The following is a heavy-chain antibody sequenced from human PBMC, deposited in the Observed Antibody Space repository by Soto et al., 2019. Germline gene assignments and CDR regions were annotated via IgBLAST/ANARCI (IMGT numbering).Heavy chain of an antibody. V-gene: IGHV1-8*01. J-gene: IGHJ6*03. Sequence: ASVKVSCKASGYTYTSYDINWVRQATGQGLEWMGWMNPNSGNTGYAQKFQGRVTMTRNTSISTAYMELSSLRSEDTAVYYCARGASGNTYYDFWSGRYYMDVWGKGTTVTVS. CDR2: MNPNSGNT. CDR1: GYTYTSYD. D-gene: IGHD3-3*01. CDR3: ARGASGNTYYDFWSGRYYMDV.